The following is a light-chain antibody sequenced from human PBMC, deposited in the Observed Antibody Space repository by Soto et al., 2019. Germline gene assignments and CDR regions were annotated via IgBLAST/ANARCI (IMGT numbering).Light chain of an antibody. CDR3: QTWGAGIVV. Sequence: QSVLTQSPSASASLGASVKLTCTVSSGHSSYAIAWYQQQPEKGPRYLMKLTSDGSHSKGDGIPDRFSGSTSGAERYLTISSLQSEDEADYYCQTWGAGIVVFGGGTQLTVL. J-gene: IGLJ2*01. V-gene: IGLV4-69*01. CDR1: SGHSSYA. CDR2: LTSDGSH.